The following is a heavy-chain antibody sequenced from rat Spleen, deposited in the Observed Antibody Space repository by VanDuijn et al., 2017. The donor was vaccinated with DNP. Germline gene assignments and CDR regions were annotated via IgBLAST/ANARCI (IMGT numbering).Heavy chain of an antibody. D-gene: IGHD1-3*01. CDR3: ERLTTVATMDA. Sequence: EVQLQESGSGLVKPSQSLSLTCSVTGYSITSNYWGWIRKFPGNKLEYIGHISYSGSTNYNPSPKSRLSITRDTSKNHFFLHLNSVTTENTATDYCERLTTVATMDAWGQGTSVTVSS. CDR1: GYSITSNY. J-gene: IGHJ4*01. CDR2: ISYSGST. V-gene: IGHV3-1*01.